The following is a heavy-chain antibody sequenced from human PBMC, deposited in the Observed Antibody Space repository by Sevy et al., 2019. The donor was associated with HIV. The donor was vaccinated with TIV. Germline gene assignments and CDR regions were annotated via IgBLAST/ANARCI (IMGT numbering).Heavy chain of an antibody. Sequence: ASVKVSCKASGGTFSSYAISWVRQAPGQELEWMGGIIPIFGTANYAQKFQGRVTITADESTSTAYMELSSLRSEDTAVYYCARGNYDFWSGCWFDPWGQGTLVTVSS. CDR3: ARGNYDFWSGCWFDP. J-gene: IGHJ5*02. CDR2: IIPIFGTA. CDR1: GGTFSSYA. V-gene: IGHV1-69*13. D-gene: IGHD3-3*01.